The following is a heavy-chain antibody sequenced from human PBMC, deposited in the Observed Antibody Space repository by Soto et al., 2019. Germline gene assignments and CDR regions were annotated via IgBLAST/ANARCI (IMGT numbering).Heavy chain of an antibody. CDR3: ARGGYCSGGSCYIYYDGMDV. V-gene: IGHV1-18*01. Sequence: QVQLVQSGAEVKKPGASVKVSCKASGYTFTSYGISWVRQAPGQGLEWMGWISDYNGNTNYAQKLQGRVTLTTDTSTSTASMELRSLRSDVTAVYYCARGGYCSGGSCYIYYDGMDVWGEGTKVTVSS. CDR2: ISDYNGNT. D-gene: IGHD2-15*01. J-gene: IGHJ6*04. CDR1: GYTFTSYG.